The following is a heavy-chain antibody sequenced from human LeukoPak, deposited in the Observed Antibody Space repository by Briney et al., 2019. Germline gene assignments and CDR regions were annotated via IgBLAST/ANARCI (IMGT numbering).Heavy chain of an antibody. CDR1: GGSISSGGYS. V-gene: IGHV4-30-2*01. CDR2: IYHSGST. D-gene: IGHD3-10*01. Sequence: SETLSLTCAVSGGSISSGGYSWSWIRQPPGKGLEWIGYIYHSGSTYYNPSLKSRVTISVDRSKNQFSLKLSSVTAADTAMYYCAGGFHYYASGAFCYWGQGTLVTVSS. J-gene: IGHJ4*02. CDR3: AGGFHYYASGAFCY.